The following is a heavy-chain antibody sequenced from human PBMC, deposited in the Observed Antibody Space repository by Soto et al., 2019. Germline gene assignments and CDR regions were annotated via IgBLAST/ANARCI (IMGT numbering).Heavy chain of an antibody. CDR3: AKGIGYSSSSGPVLGYYGMDV. Sequence: GGSLRLSCAGSGFPSYNYGINWVRQAPGKGLEWVAIISFDGTTKVYADSVKGRFTISRDNSKNTLYLQMNSLRAEDTAVYYCAKGIGYSSSSGPVLGYYGMDVWGQGTTVTVSS. CDR2: ISFDGTTK. CDR1: GFPSYNYG. V-gene: IGHV3-30*18. J-gene: IGHJ6*02. D-gene: IGHD6-6*01.